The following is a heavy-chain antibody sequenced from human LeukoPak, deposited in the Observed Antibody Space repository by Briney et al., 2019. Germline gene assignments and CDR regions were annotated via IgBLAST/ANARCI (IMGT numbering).Heavy chain of an antibody. CDR1: GGSISSSSYY. CDR2: IYYSGST. V-gene: IGHV4-39*07. J-gene: IGHJ3*02. CDR3: ARVLIVPGAFDI. Sequence: SETLSLTCTVSGGSISSSSYYWGWIRQPPGKGLEWIGSIYYSGSTYYNPSLKSRVTISVDTSKNQFSLKLSSVTAADTAVYYCARVLIVPGAFDIWGQGTMVTVSS. D-gene: IGHD2-2*01.